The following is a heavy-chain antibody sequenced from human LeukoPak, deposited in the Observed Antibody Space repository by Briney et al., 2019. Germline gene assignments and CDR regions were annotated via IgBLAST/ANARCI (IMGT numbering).Heavy chain of an antibody. D-gene: IGHD5-24*01. V-gene: IGHV4-34*01. CDR1: GGSISSYY. CDR3: ARGGRWLQLVDY. CDR2: INHSGST. Sequence: KPSETLSLTCTVSGGSISSYYWSWIRQPPGKGLEWIGEINHSGSTNYNPSLKSRVTISVDTSKNQFSLKLSSVTAADTAVYYCARGGRWLQLVDYWGQGTLVTVSS. J-gene: IGHJ4*02.